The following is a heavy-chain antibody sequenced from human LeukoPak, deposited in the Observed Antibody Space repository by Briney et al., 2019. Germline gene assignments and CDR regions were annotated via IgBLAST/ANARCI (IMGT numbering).Heavy chain of an antibody. CDR3: ARGGGGTTGTTDY. Sequence: SETLSLTCTVSGYSISSDYYWGWIRQPPGKGLEWIGYIYHSGSTYYNPSLKSRVTISVDRSKNQFSLKLSSVTAADTAVYYCARGGGGTTGTTDYWGQGTLVTVSS. CDR2: IYHSGST. D-gene: IGHD1-1*01. CDR1: GYSISSDYY. V-gene: IGHV4-38-2*02. J-gene: IGHJ4*02.